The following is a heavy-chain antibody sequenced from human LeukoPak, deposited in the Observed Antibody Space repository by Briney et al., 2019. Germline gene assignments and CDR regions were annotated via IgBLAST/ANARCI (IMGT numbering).Heavy chain of an antibody. J-gene: IGHJ3*02. CDR2: IYHSGST. D-gene: IGHD3-10*01. V-gene: IGHV4-30-2*01. Sequence: SQTLSLTCADSGVSISSGGYSWSWIRQPPGKGLEWIGYIYHSGSTYYNPSLKSRVTISVDRSKNQFSLKLSSVTAADTAVYYCASTLRGIDAFDIWGQGTMVTVSS. CDR1: GVSISSGGYS. CDR3: ASTLRGIDAFDI.